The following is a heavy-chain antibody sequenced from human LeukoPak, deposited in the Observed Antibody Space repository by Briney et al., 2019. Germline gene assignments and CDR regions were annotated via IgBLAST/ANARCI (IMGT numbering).Heavy chain of an antibody. Sequence: SQTLSLTCTVPGGSINSGGYYWSWIRQHPGKGLEWIGYIYYSGSTYYNPSLRSRVTISVDTSKNQFSLKLSSATAADTAVYYCARVGGMGYYYDSSGHYSSPFFDYWGQGTLVTVSS. V-gene: IGHV4-31*03. CDR3: ARVGGMGYYYDSSGHYSSPFFDY. CDR1: GGSINSGGYY. J-gene: IGHJ4*02. D-gene: IGHD3-22*01. CDR2: IYYSGST.